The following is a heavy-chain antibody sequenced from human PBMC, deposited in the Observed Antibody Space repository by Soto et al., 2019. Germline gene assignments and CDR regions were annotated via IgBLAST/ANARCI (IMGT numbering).Heavy chain of an antibody. CDR2: INHGGST. D-gene: IGHD2-2*02. CDR3: ARGEVAVVPVAIYYYMDV. J-gene: IGHJ6*03. CDR1: GGSFSGYY. V-gene: IGHV4-34*01. Sequence: SETLSLTCAVYGGSFSGYYWSWIRQPPGKGLEWIGEINHGGSTNYNPSLESRVTISVDTSKNQFSLRLSSVTAADTAVYFCARGEVAVVPVAIYYYMDVWAKGNPVTVSS.